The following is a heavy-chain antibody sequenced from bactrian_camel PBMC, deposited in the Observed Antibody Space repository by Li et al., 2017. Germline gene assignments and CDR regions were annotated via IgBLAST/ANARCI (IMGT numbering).Heavy chain of an antibody. CDR1: GYRDSANYC. J-gene: IGHJ4*01. CDR3: AAEGYGGSCRVGKDFAH. Sequence: VQLVESGGGAVQTGGSLRLSCASSGYRDSANYCLGWFRQAPGKEREGVAGTGGGSGRTYYTDSVKGRFTISQDNAKNTVYLQMNTLKPEDTAMYFCAAEGYGGSCRVGKDFAHWGQGTQVTVS. V-gene: IGHV3S40*01. CDR2: TGGGSGRT. D-gene: IGHD6*01.